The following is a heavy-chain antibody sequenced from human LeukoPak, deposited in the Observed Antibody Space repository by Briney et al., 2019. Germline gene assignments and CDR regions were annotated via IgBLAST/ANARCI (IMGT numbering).Heavy chain of an antibody. Sequence: GGSLRLSCAASGFTFSSYAMSWVRQAPGKGLEWVSAISGSGGSTYYADSVKGRFTISRDYSKNTLSLQMNSLRAEDTAVYYCAKDRPHDYSNYEVGYWGQGTLVTVSS. CDR3: AKDRPHDYSNYEVGY. J-gene: IGHJ4*02. V-gene: IGHV3-23*01. D-gene: IGHD4-11*01. CDR1: GFTFSSYA. CDR2: ISGSGGST.